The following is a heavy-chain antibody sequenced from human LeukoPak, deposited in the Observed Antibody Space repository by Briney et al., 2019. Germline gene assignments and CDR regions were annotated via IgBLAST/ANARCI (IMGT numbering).Heavy chain of an antibody. D-gene: IGHD4-11*01. CDR2: INPNSGGT. J-gene: IGHJ4*02. CDR1: GYTFTSYD. V-gene: IGHV1-2*02. Sequence: ASVKVSCKASGYTFTSYDINWVRQAPGQGLEWMGWINPNSGGTNYAQIFQGRVTMTRDTSISTAFMELNRLRSDDTAVYYCARDSSSVTTPYFDYWAQGTLVTVPS. CDR3: ARDSSSVTTPYFDY.